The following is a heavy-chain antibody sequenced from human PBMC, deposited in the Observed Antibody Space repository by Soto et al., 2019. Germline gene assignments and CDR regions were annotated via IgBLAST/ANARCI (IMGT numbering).Heavy chain of an antibody. D-gene: IGHD2-15*01. CDR2: IYYSGST. V-gene: IGHV4-59*08. CDR3: ASHYCSGGSCYHRPPEY. CDR1: GGSISSYY. Sequence: PSETLSLTCTVSGGSISSYYWSWIRQPPGKGLEWIGYIYYSGSTNYNPSLKSRVTISVDTSKNQFSLKLSSVTAADTAVYYCASHYCSGGSCYHRPPEYWGQGTLVTVSS. J-gene: IGHJ4*02.